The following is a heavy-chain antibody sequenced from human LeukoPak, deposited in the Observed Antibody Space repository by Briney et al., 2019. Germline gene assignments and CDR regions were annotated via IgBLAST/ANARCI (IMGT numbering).Heavy chain of an antibody. V-gene: IGHV1-69*04. CDR2: IIPILGIA. CDR1: GGTFSSYA. Sequence: SVKVSCKASGGTFSSYAISWVRQAPGQGLEWMGRIIPILGIANYAQKFQGRVTITADKSTSTAYMELSSLRSEDTAVYYCARNDIGGFGVVTSYGMDVWGQGTTVTVSS. D-gene: IGHD3-3*01. CDR3: ARNDIGGFGVVTSYGMDV. J-gene: IGHJ6*02.